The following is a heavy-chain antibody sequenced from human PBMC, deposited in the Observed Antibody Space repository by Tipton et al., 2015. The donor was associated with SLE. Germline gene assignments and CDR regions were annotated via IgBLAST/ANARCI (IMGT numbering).Heavy chain of an antibody. V-gene: IGHV4-34*01. D-gene: IGHD3-22*01. Sequence: TLSLTCAVYGGSFSGFYWSWIRQPPGKGPEWIGEINHSGSTNYNPSLKSRVTISVDTSKNQFSLKLSSVTAADTAVYYCARYVSDSSGYYYVGWFDPWGQGTLVTVSS. J-gene: IGHJ5*02. CDR3: ARYVSDSSGYYYVGWFDP. CDR1: GGSFSGFY. CDR2: INHSGST.